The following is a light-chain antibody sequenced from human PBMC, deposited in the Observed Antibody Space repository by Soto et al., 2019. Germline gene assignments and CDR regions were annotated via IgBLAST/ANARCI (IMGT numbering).Light chain of an antibody. CDR1: SSDVGSYNL. J-gene: IGLJ2*01. V-gene: IGLV2-23*01. Sequence: QSALTQPASVSGSPGQSITISCTGTSSDVGSYNLVSWYQQHPGKAPKLMIYEGSKRPSGVSYRFSGSKSGNTASLTISGLQAEDEADYYCCSYAGSSAGVFGGGTKLTVL. CDR3: CSYAGSSAGV. CDR2: EGS.